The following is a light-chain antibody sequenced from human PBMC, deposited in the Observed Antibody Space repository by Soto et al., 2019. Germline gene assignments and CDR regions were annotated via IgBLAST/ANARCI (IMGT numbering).Light chain of an antibody. CDR1: SSNIGSNT. CDR3: AAWDDSLTGYVV. J-gene: IGLJ2*01. CDR2: SNN. V-gene: IGLV1-44*01. Sequence: QSVLTQPPSASGTPGQRVTISCSGSSSNIGSNTVNWYQQLPGTAPKLLIHSNNQRPSGVPDRFSGSKSGTSASLAISGLQSEDEADYYCAAWDDSLTGYVVFGGRTKLTVL.